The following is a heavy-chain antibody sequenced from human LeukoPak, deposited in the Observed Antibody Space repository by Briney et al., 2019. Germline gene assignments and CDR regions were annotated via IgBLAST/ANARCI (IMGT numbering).Heavy chain of an antibody. CDR3: ARVPSYDFWSGTRD. D-gene: IGHD3-3*01. V-gene: IGHV1-69*11. J-gene: IGHJ4*02. Sequence: ASVKVSCKASGYTFTSYGISWVRQAPGQGLEWMGIINPSGGSTNYAQKFQGRVTITADESTSTAYMELSSLRSEDTAVYYCARVPSYDFWSGTRDWGQGTLVTVSS. CDR2: INPSGGST. CDR1: GYTFTSYG.